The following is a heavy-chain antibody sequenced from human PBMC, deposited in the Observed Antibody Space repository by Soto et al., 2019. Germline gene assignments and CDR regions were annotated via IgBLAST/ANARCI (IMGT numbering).Heavy chain of an antibody. D-gene: IGHD1-26*01. J-gene: IGHJ6*02. CDR3: AGGRSGSYYRPGYHSYGLDV. CDR2: MNPNSGDT. V-gene: IGHV1-8*01. Sequence: QVQLVQSGAEVKKPGASVKVSCKASGYIFSSQDINWVRQATGQGLEWMGWMNPNSGDTGFAQKFQRRVTMTRDTSLSTAYMEGSSLRSEDTAVYYCAGGRSGSYYRPGYHSYGLDVWGQGTKGTVSS. CDR1: GYIFSSQD.